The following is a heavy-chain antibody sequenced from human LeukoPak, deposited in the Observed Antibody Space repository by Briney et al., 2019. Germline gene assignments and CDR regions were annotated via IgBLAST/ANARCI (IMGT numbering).Heavy chain of an antibody. V-gene: IGHV3-23*01. CDR3: SGHGSSSY. Sequence: PGRSLRLSCATSGFSFSENALSWFRQAPGKGLEWVSDIRSTGDTYYAESVKGRFTISRDNSKNTLYLQMNSLRADDTALYYASGHGSSSYWGQGTLVTVSS. CDR1: GFSFSENA. D-gene: IGHD6-13*01. CDR2: IRSTGDT. J-gene: IGHJ4*02.